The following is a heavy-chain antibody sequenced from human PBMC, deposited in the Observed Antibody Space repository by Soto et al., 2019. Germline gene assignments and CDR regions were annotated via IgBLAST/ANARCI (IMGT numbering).Heavy chain of an antibody. CDR2: IYSSGST. J-gene: IGHJ6*02. CDR1: GDSIRNYY. D-gene: IGHD2-15*01. CDR3: VRDCSAGGCYSDYGMVV. V-gene: IGHV4-4*07. Sequence: QVQLQESGPGLVKPSETLSLTCTVSGDSIRNYYWSWIRQPAGKGLEWIGRIYSSGSTDYNASLKNRVSMSVDSSKNQFLLKLTSVTAADTAVYYCVRDCSAGGCYSDYGMVVWGQGTTVTVSS.